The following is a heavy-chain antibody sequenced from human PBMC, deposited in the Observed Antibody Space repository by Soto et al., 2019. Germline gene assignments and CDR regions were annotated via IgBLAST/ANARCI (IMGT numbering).Heavy chain of an antibody. J-gene: IGHJ4*02. CDR1: GFTFSFYT. D-gene: IGHD2-21*02. V-gene: IGHV3-21*02. CDR3: ARDARENFGGNSPTDN. Sequence: EVQLVESGGGLVKPGGSLRLSCAASGFTFSFYTMNWVRQAPGKGLEWVSSISMSSSYIYYADSVKGRFTISRDNAKNSLLLQMNSLRVEDSAVYYCARDARENFGGNSPTDNWGPGTLVTVSS. CDR2: ISMSSSYI.